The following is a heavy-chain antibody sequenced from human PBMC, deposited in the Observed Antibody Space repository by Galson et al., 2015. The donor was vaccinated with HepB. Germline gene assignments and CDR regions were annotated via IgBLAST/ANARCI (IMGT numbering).Heavy chain of an antibody. CDR2: IIPILGIA. CDR1: GGTFSSYA. CDR3: ARDRWFGELPLYGYFDL. V-gene: IGHV1-69*04. J-gene: IGHJ2*01. Sequence: SVKVSCKASGGTFSSYAISWVRQALGQGLEWMGRIIPILGIANYAQKFQGRVTITADKSTSTAYMELSSLRSEDTAVYYCARDRWFGELPLYGYFDLWGRGTLVTVSS. D-gene: IGHD3-10*01.